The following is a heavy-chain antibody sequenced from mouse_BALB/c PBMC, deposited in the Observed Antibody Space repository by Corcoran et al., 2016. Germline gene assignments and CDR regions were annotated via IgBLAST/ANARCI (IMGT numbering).Heavy chain of an antibody. Sequence: QVQLQQSGAELAKPGASVKMSCTASGYTFTSYWMHWVKQRPGQGLEWIGYINPSTGYTEYNQKFKDKATLTADKSSSTAYMQLSSLTSADSAVYYCARDYDYWYFDVWGAGTTVTVSS. D-gene: IGHD2-4*01. CDR2: INPSTGYT. V-gene: IGHV1-7*01. CDR1: GYTFTSYW. CDR3: ARDYDYWYFDV. J-gene: IGHJ1*01.